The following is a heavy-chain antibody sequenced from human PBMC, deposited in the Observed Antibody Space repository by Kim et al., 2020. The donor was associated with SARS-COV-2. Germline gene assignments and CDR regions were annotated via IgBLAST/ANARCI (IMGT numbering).Heavy chain of an antibody. CDR3: ARDKGIAVAGLFDY. Sequence: GGSLRLSCAASGFTFSSYGMHWVRQAPGKGLEWVAVISYDGSNKYYADSVKGRFTISRDNSKNTLYLQMNSLRAEDTAVYYCARDKGIAVAGLFDYWGQGTLVTVSS. D-gene: IGHD6-19*01. CDR2: ISYDGSNK. V-gene: IGHV3-33*05. J-gene: IGHJ4*02. CDR1: GFTFSSYG.